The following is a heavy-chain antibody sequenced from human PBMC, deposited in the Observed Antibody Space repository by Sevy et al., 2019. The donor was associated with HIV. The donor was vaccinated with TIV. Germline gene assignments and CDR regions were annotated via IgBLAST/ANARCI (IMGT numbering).Heavy chain of an antibody. CDR1: GGTISSYY. V-gene: IGHV4-4*07. CDR3: ARDPGYSSSWYYYYGMDV. CDR2: IYTSGST. Sequence: SETLSLTCTVSGGTISSYYWSWIRQPAGKGLEWIGRIYTSGSTNYNPSLKSRVTMSVDTSKNQFSLKLSSVTAADTAVYYCARDPGYSSSWYYYYGMDVWGQRTTVTVSS. D-gene: IGHD6-13*01. J-gene: IGHJ6*02.